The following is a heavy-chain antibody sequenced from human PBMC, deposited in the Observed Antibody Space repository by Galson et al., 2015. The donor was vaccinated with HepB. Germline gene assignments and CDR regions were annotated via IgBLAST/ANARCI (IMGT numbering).Heavy chain of an antibody. D-gene: IGHD3-3*01. CDR2: IKQDGSEK. J-gene: IGHJ6*02. CDR1: GFTFSSYW. Sequence: SLRLSCAASGFTFSSYWTSWVRQAPGKGLEWVANIKQDGSEKYYVDSVKGRFTISRDNAKNSLYLQMNSLRAEDTAVYYCAREGFWSGYPNSYYYYGMDVWGQGTTVTVSS. V-gene: IGHV3-7*03. CDR3: AREGFWSGYPNSYYYYGMDV.